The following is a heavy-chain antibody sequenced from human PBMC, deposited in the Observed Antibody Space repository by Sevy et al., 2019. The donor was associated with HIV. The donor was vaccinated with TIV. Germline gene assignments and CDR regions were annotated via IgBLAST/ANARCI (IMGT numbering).Heavy chain of an antibody. V-gene: IGHV3-21*01. J-gene: IGHJ6*02. CDR2: ISSRSSFT. Sequence: GGSLRLSCVGSGFTFKDDFMTWVRQAPGKGLEWVSSISSRSSFTYYADSVKGRFTISRDNAQNSMFLQMNSVRPEDTAVYCCARDRDDYASGGRHSCYYYHGMDVWGQGTTVTVSS. CDR1: GFTFKDDF. CDR3: ARDRDDYASGGRHSCYYYHGMDV. D-gene: IGHD3-10*01.